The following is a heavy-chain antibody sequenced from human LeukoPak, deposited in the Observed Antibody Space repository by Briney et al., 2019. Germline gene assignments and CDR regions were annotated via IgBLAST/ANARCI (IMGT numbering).Heavy chain of an antibody. CDR3: ARDGAVAGTEVSGWYFDL. Sequence: KPGGSLRLSCAASGFTFSSYSMNWVRQAPGKGLEWVSSISSSSSYIYYADSVKGRFTISRDNAKNSLYLQMNSLRAEDTAVYYCARDGAVAGTEVSGWYFDLWGRGTLVTVSS. D-gene: IGHD6-19*01. J-gene: IGHJ2*01. V-gene: IGHV3-21*01. CDR2: ISSSSSYI. CDR1: GFTFSSYS.